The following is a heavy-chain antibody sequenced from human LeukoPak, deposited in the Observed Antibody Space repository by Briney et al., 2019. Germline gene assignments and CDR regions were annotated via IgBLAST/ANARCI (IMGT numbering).Heavy chain of an antibody. CDR3: AKGRQLLDP. V-gene: IGHV3-23*01. CDR1: GFTFSSYA. Sequence: GGSLRLSCTASGFTFSSYAMSWVRQAPGKGLEWVSSISGSSGMIDYADSVKGRFIISRDNSKNAQYLQMNSLRPEDSAVYCCAKGRQLLDPWGQGTLVTVS. D-gene: IGHD5-24*01. J-gene: IGHJ5*02. CDR2: ISGSSGMI.